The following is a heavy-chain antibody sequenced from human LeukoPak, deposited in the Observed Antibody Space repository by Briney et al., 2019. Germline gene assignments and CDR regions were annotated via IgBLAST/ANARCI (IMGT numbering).Heavy chain of an antibody. CDR3: ARDLTPDYDSPIDY. J-gene: IGHJ4*02. CDR2: ISGYNSNT. Sequence: ASVKVSCNASGYTFISYGINWVRQPPGQGLEWMGWISGYNSNTNYIQKLQGRVTMTTDTSTSTAYMELRSLRSDDTAVYYCARDLTPDYDSPIDYWGQGTLATVSS. CDR1: GYTFISYG. D-gene: IGHD3-22*01. V-gene: IGHV1-18*01.